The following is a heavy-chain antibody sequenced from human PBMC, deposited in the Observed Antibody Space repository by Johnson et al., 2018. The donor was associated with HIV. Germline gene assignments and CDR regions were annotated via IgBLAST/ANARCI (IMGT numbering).Heavy chain of an antibody. V-gene: IGHV3-30*02. D-gene: IGHD2-15*01. CDR2: IRYDGSNK. CDR3: TPGPARIGLIRGI. Sequence: VQLVESGGGVVQPGGSLRLSCAASGFTFSSYGMHWVRQAPGKGLEWVAFIRYDGSNKYYADSVKGRFTISRENSKNTLYLQMNSLKIEDTSVYYCTPGPARIGLIRGIWGQGTMVTVSS. CDR1: GFTFSSYG. J-gene: IGHJ3*02.